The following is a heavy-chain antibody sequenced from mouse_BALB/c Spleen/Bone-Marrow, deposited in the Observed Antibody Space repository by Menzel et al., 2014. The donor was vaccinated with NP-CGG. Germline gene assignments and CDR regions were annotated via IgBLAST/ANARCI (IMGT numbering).Heavy chain of an antibody. J-gene: IGHJ2*01. D-gene: IGHD2-14*01. CDR3: ARHHRYAYYFDY. CDR2: IDPSDSYT. V-gene: IGHV1-69*02. CDR1: GYTFTSYW. Sequence: QVQLKQSGAELVKPGASVKLSCKASGYTFTSYWMHWVKQRPGQGLEWIGEIDPSDSYTNYNQKFKGKVTLTADISSSTAYVDLSSLTSENSAVYYCARHHRYAYYFDYWGQGTTLTVSS.